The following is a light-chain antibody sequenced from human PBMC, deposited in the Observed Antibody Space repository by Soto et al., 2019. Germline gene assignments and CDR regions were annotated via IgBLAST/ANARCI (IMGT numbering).Light chain of an antibody. Sequence: EIALTQSSATLSLSQGETTTLSCRASDGVSSNLAWYQQKPGQSPMLLIYAVSKRDTGIPSRFSGSGSGADFTLTISSLEPDDFAIYYCQQRYSTLRTFGQGTKVDI. CDR3: QQRYSTLRT. V-gene: IGKV3D-11*01. CDR2: AVS. CDR1: DGVSSN. J-gene: IGKJ1*01.